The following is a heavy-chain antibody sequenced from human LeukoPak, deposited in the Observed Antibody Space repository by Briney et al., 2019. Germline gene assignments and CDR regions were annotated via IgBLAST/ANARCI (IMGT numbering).Heavy chain of an antibody. D-gene: IGHD1-26*01. V-gene: IGHV3-23*01. CDR1: GFTFSTYA. CDR3: AKDHLVGALYYFDY. CDR2: ISASGDAT. Sequence: GGSLRLSCAASGFTFSTYAMSWVRQAPGKGLEWASGISASGDATYYADSVKGRFTISRDNSKNTLYLQMSSLRAEDTAIYYCAKDHLVGALYYFDYWGQGALVTVSS. J-gene: IGHJ4*02.